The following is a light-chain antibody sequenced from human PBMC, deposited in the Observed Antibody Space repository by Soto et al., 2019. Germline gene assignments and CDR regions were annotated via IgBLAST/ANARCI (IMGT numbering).Light chain of an antibody. J-gene: IGKJ1*01. CDR3: QQYNKWPRT. CDR1: QSVSGR. Sequence: EIGMTQYTGTLSLSPGERATLSCRASQSVSGRLAWYQQKPGQAPRLLIYDASTRATGIPDRFSGSGSGTEFTLTISSLQSEDFAVYYCQQYNKWPRTFGQGTKVDIK. V-gene: IGKV3D-15*01. CDR2: DAS.